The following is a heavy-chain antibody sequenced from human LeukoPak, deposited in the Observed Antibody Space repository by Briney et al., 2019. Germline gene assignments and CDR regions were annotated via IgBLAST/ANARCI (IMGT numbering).Heavy chain of an antibody. Sequence: GASVKVSCTASGYSFGSFGINWVRQAPGQGLEWMGWISAYKGDTNYAQKLQGRVTMTTDTSTSTAYMDLRSLTSDDTAVYYCARGGYYGSGSFPDYWGQGTLVTVSS. D-gene: IGHD3-10*01. V-gene: IGHV1-18*01. CDR1: GYSFGSFG. CDR2: ISAYKGDT. J-gene: IGHJ4*02. CDR3: ARGGYYGSGSFPDY.